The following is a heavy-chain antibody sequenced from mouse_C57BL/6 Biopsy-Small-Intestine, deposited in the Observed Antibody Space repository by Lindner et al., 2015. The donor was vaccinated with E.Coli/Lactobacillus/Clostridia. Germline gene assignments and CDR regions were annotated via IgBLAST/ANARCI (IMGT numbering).Heavy chain of an antibody. D-gene: IGHD2-2*01. CDR1: GYAFSSYW. CDR3: AREGGYDGSFDV. J-gene: IGHJ1*03. CDR2: IYPGDGDT. Sequence: VQLQESGAELVKPGASVKISCKASGYAFSSYWMNWVKQRPGKGLEWIGQIYPGDGDTNYNGKFKGKATLTADKPSSTAYMQLSSLTSEDSAVYFCAREGGYDGSFDVWGTGTTVTVSS. V-gene: IGHV1-80*01.